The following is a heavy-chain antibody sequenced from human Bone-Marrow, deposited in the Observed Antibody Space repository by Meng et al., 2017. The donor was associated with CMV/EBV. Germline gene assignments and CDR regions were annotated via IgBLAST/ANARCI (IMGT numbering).Heavy chain of an antibody. D-gene: IGHD2-2*01. Sequence: GGSLRLSCAASGFTFSSYSMNWVRQAPGKGLEWVSSISSSSSYIYYADSVKGRFTISRDNAKNSLYLQMNSLRAEDTAVYYCARDSVGYCSSTSCFSLDYWGQGTLVTVSS. V-gene: IGHV3-21*01. CDR2: ISSSSSYI. CDR3: ARDSVGYCSSTSCFSLDY. J-gene: IGHJ4*02. CDR1: GFTFSSYS.